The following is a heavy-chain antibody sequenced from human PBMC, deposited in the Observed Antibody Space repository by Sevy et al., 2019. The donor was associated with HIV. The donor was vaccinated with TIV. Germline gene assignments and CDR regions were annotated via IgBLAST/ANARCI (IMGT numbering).Heavy chain of an antibody. CDR1: GFTFYYAW. CDR2: IKSKADGGTT. J-gene: IGHJ6*02. V-gene: IGHV3-15*01. Sequence: GGSLRLSCAASGFTFYYAWMSWVRQAPGKGLEWVGRIKSKADGGTTECAAAVKGRFTISRDDSKNTLYLQMNSLKTEDTAIYYCSTDPIIVLLVTDGMDVWGQGTTVTVSS. CDR3: STDPIIVLLVTDGMDV. D-gene: IGHD2-8*02.